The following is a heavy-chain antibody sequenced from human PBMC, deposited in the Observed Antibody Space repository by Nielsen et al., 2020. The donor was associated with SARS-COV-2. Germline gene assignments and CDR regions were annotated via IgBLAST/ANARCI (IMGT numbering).Heavy chain of an antibody. CDR2: INHSGST. J-gene: IGHJ4*02. V-gene: IGHV4-34*01. Sequence: SETLSLTCAVCGGSFSGYYWSWIRQPPGKGLEWIGEINHSGSTNYNPSLKSRVTISVDTSKNQFSLKLSSVTAADTAVYYCARGAGSSYGFDYWGQGTLVTVSS. CDR3: ARGAGSSYGFDY. D-gene: IGHD5-18*01. CDR1: GGSFSGYY.